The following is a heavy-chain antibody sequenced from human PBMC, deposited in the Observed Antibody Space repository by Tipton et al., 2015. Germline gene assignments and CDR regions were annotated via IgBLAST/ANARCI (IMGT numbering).Heavy chain of an antibody. D-gene: IGHD5-18*01. J-gene: IGHJ4*02. Sequence: SGAEVKKPGASVKVSCKASGYTFTSYGISWVRQAPGKGLEWVSAISTSGGNTYHADSVKGRFTISRDNSENTLYLQMNSLRAEDTAVYYCAKEITSYGYVGFDYWGQGTLVTVSS. CDR1: GYTFTSYG. V-gene: IGHV3-23*01. CDR2: ISTSGGNT. CDR3: AKEITSYGYVGFDY.